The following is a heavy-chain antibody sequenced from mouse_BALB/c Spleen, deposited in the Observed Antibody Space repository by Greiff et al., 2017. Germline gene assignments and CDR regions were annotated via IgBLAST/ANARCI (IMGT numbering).Heavy chain of an antibody. CDR2: IDPEDGDT. CDR1: GFNFNDYY. Sequence: EVQLQQSGAELVRSGASVKLSCTASGFNFNDYYMHWVKQRPEQGLEWIGWIDPEDGDTEYAPKFQGKATMTADTSSNTAYLQLSSLTSEDTAVYYCNAWGGNYCPFDNGGQGTTLTVSS. V-gene: IGHV14-4*02. D-gene: IGHD2-1*01. CDR3: NAWGGNYCPFDN. J-gene: IGHJ2*01.